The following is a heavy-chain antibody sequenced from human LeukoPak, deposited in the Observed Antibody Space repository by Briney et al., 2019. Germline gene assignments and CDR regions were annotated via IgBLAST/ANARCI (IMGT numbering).Heavy chain of an antibody. CDR3: ARDHVPGTTIGYYYYYMDV. D-gene: IGHD1-7*01. CDR2: IKQDGSEK. J-gene: IGHJ6*03. CDR1: GFTFSSYA. V-gene: IGHV3-7*01. Sequence: GGSLRLSCAASGFTFSSYAMSWVRQAPGKGLEWVANIKQDGSEKYYVDSVKGRFTISRDNAKNSLYLQMNSLRAEDTAVYYCARDHVPGTTIGYYYYYMDVWGKGTTVTVSS.